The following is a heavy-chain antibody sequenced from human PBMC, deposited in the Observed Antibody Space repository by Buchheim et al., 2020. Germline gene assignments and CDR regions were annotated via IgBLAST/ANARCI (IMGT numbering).Heavy chain of an antibody. V-gene: IGHV3-23*01. D-gene: IGHD6-13*01. CDR3: AKDRGSDGTRAFDI. CDR1: GFTFSNYA. J-gene: IGHJ3*02. Sequence: EVQLLESGGGLVQPGGSLRLSCAASGFTFSNYAMSWVRQAPGKGLEWASFISGSGGSTYYADSVKGRLTISRDNSKNTPYLQLNRLRVEDTAVYYCAKDRGSDGTRAFDIWGQGT. CDR2: ISGSGGST.